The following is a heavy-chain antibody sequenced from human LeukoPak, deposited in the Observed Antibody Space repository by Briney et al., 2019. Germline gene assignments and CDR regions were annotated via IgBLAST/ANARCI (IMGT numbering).Heavy chain of an antibody. D-gene: IGHD5-24*01. CDR2: IYYSGST. CDR1: GGSIGSYY. V-gene: IGHV4-59*01. Sequence: PSETLSLTCTVSGGSIGSYYWSWIRQPPGKGLEWIGYIYYSGSTNYNPSLKSRVTISVDTSKNQFSLKLSSVTAADTAVYYCARAGWQEETFDYWGQGTLVTVSS. J-gene: IGHJ4*02. CDR3: ARAGWQEETFDY.